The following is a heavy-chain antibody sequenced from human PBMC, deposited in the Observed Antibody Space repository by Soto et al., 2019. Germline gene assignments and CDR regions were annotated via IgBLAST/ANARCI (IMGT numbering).Heavy chain of an antibody. D-gene: IGHD3-9*01. CDR2: FDPEDGET. J-gene: IGHJ4*02. V-gene: IGHV1-24*01. CDR1: GGTFSSYA. CDR3: ATDLNRKYYDILTGYY. Sequence: GASVKVSCKASGGTFSSYAISWVRQAPGQGLEWMGGFDPEDGETIYAQKFQGRVTMTEDTSTDTAYMELSSLRSEDTAVYYCATDLNRKYYDILTGYYWGQGTLVTVSS.